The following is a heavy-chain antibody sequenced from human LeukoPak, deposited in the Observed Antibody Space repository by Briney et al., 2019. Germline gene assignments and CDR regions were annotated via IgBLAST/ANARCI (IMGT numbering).Heavy chain of an antibody. V-gene: IGHV1-18*01. CDR2: ISAYNGNT. CDR3: ATGSSSWYLFWY. Sequence: ASVNVSCKASGYTFTCYGISGVRPAPGQGLEWMGLISAYNGNTHFVQKLQGRVAMHTDTSSNTAYMELRSLRSDATAVYYCATGSSSWYLFWYWGQGTLVTVSS. CDR1: GYTFTCYG. J-gene: IGHJ4*02. D-gene: IGHD6-13*01.